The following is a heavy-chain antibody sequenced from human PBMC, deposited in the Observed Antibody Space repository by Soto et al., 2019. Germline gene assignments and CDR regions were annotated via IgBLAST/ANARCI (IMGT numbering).Heavy chain of an antibody. CDR2: IDPSDSYT. D-gene: IGHD3-3*01. V-gene: IGHV5-10-1*01. J-gene: IGHJ6*02. CDR3: ARRNYDFWSGYTDGMDV. CDR1: GYSFTSYW. Sequence: GESLKISCKVSGYSFTSYWISWVRQMPGKGLEWMGRIDPSDSYTNYSPYFQGHVTISADKSISTAYLQWSSLKASDTAMYYCARRNYDFWSGYTDGMDVWGQGTTVTVSS.